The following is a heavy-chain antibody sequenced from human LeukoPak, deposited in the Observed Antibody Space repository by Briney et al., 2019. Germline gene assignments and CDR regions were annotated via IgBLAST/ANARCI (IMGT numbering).Heavy chain of an antibody. Sequence: PSETLSLTCAVYGGSFSGYYWSWIRQPPGKGLEWIGSIYYSGSTYYNPSLKSRVTISVDTSKNQFSLKLSSVTAADTAVYYCARLDSSGYYCPYWGQGTLVTVSS. CDR3: ARLDSSGYYCPY. J-gene: IGHJ4*02. CDR2: IYYSGST. CDR1: GGSFSGYY. D-gene: IGHD3-22*01. V-gene: IGHV4-34*01.